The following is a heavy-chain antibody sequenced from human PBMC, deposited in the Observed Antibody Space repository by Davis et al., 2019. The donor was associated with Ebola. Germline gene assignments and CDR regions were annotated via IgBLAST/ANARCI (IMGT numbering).Heavy chain of an antibody. CDR2: IYHSGSP. J-gene: IGHJ4*02. CDR1: GGSISSSGYS. V-gene: IGHV4-30-2*01. D-gene: IGHD3-10*01. CDR3: ARGQYYGSGLDY. Sequence: LSLTCAVSGGSISSSGYSRSWIRQPPGKGLEWIGYIYHSGSPYYNPSLKSRVTISVDRSKNQFSLKLSSVTAADTAVYYCARGQYYGSGLDYWGQGTLVTVSS.